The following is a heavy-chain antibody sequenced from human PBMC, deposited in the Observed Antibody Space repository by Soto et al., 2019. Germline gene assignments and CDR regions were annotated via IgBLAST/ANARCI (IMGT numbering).Heavy chain of an antibody. CDR3: ARGPRKSVCTTSNCYAHYLDY. Sequence: QVQLQESGPGLVKPSETLSLTCTVSGGSITSYYWSWIRQPPGKGLEWIGYIYSSGSTNYGPSLESRVTISVDTSKNQFSLRLTSVTAADTAVYYCARGPRKSVCTTSNCYAHYLDYWGQGTLVSVSS. CDR2: IYSSGST. D-gene: IGHD2-2*01. V-gene: IGHV4-59*01. J-gene: IGHJ4*02. CDR1: GGSITSYY.